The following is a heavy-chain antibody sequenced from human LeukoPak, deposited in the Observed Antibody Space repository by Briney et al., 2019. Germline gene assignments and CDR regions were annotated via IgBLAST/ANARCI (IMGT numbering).Heavy chain of an antibody. D-gene: IGHD6-19*01. CDR1: GFTVRDSY. CDR3: ARLWLVPDY. V-gene: IGHV3-7*01. Sequence: PGGSLRLSCAASGFTVRDSYMSWVRQAPGKGLEWEANIKQDGSEKYYVDSVKGRFTISRDNAKNSLYLQMNSLRAEDTAVYYCARLWLVPDYWGQGTLVTVSS. J-gene: IGHJ4*02. CDR2: IKQDGSEK.